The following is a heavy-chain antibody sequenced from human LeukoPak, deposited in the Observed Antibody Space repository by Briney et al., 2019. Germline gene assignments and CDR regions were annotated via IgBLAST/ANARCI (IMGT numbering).Heavy chain of an antibody. J-gene: IGHJ4*02. Sequence: GASVKVSCKASGYTFTSYGISWVRQAPGQGLEWMGGIIPIFGTANYAQKFQGRVTITADESTSTAYMELSSLRSEDTAVYYCARKVADILTGYFFDYWGQGTLVTVSS. V-gene: IGHV1-69*13. CDR2: IIPIFGTA. D-gene: IGHD3-9*01. CDR1: GYTFTSYG. CDR3: ARKVADILTGYFFDY.